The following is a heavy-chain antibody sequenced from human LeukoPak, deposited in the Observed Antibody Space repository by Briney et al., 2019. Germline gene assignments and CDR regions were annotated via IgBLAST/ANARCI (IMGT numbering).Heavy chain of an antibody. J-gene: IGHJ5*02. Sequence: GGSLRLSCAASGFTFSSYGMHWVRQAPGKGLEWVAVISYDGSNKYYADSVKGRFTISRDNSKNTLYLQMNSLRAEDTAVYYCARDFVSTSSGWFDPRGQGTLVTVSS. CDR3: ARDFVSTSSGWFDP. V-gene: IGHV3-30*03. CDR1: GFTFSSYG. CDR2: ISYDGSNK. D-gene: IGHD2-2*01.